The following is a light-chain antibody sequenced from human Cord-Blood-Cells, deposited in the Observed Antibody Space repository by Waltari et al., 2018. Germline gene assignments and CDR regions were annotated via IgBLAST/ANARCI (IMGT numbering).Light chain of an antibody. Sequence: QTVVTQEPSLTVSQGGTVTLTCASSTGAVTSGYYPNWFQQKPGKAPRARVKSTSNKHPWTPARFAGCLLGGKAALTLSGVQPEDEAEYYCLLYYGGAWVFGGGTKLTVL. CDR2: STS. J-gene: IGLJ3*02. CDR3: LLYYGGAWV. CDR1: TGAVTSGYY. V-gene: IGLV7-43*01.